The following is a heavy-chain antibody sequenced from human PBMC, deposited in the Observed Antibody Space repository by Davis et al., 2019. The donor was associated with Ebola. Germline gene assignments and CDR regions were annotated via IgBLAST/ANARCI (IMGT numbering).Heavy chain of an antibody. CDR3: ARDRPLDFFFGDYYGMDV. J-gene: IGHJ6*02. Sequence: PGGSLRLSCAASGFTFSTYSMSWVRQAPGKGLEWVSSISSDSDYIYYADSAKGRFTIPRDNAKNSLYLKMNRLRAEDTAVYYCARDRPLDFFFGDYYGMDVWGQGTTVTVSS. V-gene: IGHV3-21*01. CDR1: GFTFSTYS. D-gene: IGHD3-16*01. CDR2: ISSDSDYI.